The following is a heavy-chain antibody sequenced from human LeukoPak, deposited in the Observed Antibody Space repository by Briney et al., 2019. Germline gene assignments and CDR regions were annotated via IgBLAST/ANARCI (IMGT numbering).Heavy chain of an antibody. CDR3: AKNTVNPLGYYYYMDV. V-gene: IGHV3-30*02. CDR1: AFRFGSYG. D-gene: IGHD4-11*01. CDR2: IRSDSSNQ. J-gene: IGHJ6*03. Sequence: GGSLRLSCAASAFRFGSYGMHWVCQAPGKGPEWVAFIRSDSSNQYYADSVKGRFTISRDNSKNTLYLQMNSLRAEDTAVYYCAKNTVNPLGYYYYMDVWGKGTTVTVSS.